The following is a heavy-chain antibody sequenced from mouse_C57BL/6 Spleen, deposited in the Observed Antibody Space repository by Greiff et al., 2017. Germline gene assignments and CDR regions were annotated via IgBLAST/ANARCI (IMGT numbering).Heavy chain of an antibody. V-gene: IGHV1-76*01. CDR1: GYTFTDYY. CDR3: ASSGYCYDGAY. J-gene: IGHJ3*01. Sequence: VQLQQSGAELLRPGASVKLSCKASGYTFTDYYINWVKQRPGPGLEWIARIYPGSGNTYYNETFKGKATLTAEKSSSTAYMPLSSLTSEDSAVYCCASSGYCYDGAYWGQGTLVTVSA. CDR2: IYPGSGNT. D-gene: IGHD2-12*01.